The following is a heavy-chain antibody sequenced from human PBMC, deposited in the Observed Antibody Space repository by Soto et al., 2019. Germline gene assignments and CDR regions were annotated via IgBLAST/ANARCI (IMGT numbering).Heavy chain of an antibody. V-gene: IGHV3-30-3*01. CDR1: GFTFSTYV. D-gene: IGHD3-16*01. Sequence: PGGSLRLSCTASGFTFSTYVMHWVRQAPGEGLYWVAVISNDGSTKYYADSVKGRFTISRDNSKNTLYLQMNSLRVEDTAVYYCARDHAPGPMITFGGVAHWGQGALVTVSS. CDR3: ARDHAPGPMITFGGVAH. CDR2: ISNDGSTK. J-gene: IGHJ4*02.